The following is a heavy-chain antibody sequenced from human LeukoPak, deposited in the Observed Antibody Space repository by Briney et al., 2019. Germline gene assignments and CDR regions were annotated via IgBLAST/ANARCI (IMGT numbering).Heavy chain of an antibody. J-gene: IGHJ6*04. CDR3: AELGITMIGGV. V-gene: IGHV3-21*01. D-gene: IGHD3-10*02. Sequence: PGGSLRLSCAASGFTFSNYEMNWVRQAPGKGLEWVSSISISSNYIYYPDSLKGRFTISRDNAKNSLYLQMNSLRAEDTAVYYCAELGITMIGGVWGKGTTVTISS. CDR2: ISISSNYI. CDR1: GFTFSNYE.